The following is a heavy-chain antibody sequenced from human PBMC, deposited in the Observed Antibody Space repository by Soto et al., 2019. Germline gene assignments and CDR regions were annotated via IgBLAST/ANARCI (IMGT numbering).Heavy chain of an antibody. CDR2: ISSSSSYT. CDR3: ARVLRYFDWFYYFDY. D-gene: IGHD3-9*01. CDR1: GFTFSDYY. V-gene: IGHV3-11*03. Sequence: GGSLRLSCAASGFTFSDYYMSWIRQAPGKGLEWVSYISSSSSYTNYADSVKGRITISRDNAKNSLYLQMNSLRAEDTAVYYCARVLRYFDWFYYFDYWGQGTLVTVSS. J-gene: IGHJ4*02.